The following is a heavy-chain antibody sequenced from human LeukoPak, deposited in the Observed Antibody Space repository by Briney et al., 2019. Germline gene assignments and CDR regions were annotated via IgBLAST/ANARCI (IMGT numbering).Heavy chain of an antibody. V-gene: IGHV1-46*01. CDR3: AGDWTATIPLPPHFYFHY. J-gene: IGHJ4*02. D-gene: IGHD5-12*01. Sequence: ASVKVSCKASGYTFTSYYMHWVRQAPGQGLEWMGIINPSGGSTSYAQKFQGRVTMTRDTSNSTVYMELSSLSSEDTAVYYCAGDWTATIPLPPHFYFHYWGQGTLVTVSS. CDR2: INPSGGST. CDR1: GYTFTSYY.